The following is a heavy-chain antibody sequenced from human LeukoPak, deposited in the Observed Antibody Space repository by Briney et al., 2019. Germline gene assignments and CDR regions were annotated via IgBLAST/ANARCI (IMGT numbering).Heavy chain of an antibody. Sequence: GGSLRLSCAASGFTFSSYGMHWVRQAPGKGLEWVAVIWYDGSNKYCADSVKGRFTISRDNSKNTLYLQMNSLRAEDTAVYYCARDGLDYYGSGGYYFDYWGQGTLVTVSS. D-gene: IGHD3-10*01. J-gene: IGHJ4*02. V-gene: IGHV3-33*01. CDR1: GFTFSSYG. CDR3: ARDGLDYYGSGGYYFDY. CDR2: IWYDGSNK.